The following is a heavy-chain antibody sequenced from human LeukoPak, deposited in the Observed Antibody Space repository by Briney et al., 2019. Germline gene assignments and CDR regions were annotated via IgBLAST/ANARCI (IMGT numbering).Heavy chain of an antibody. CDR3: AKDYCGGDCYSGWYFDH. CDR1: GFTFDDYA. V-gene: IGHV3-9*01. J-gene: IGHJ2*01. CDR2: ISYNSDTI. D-gene: IGHD2-21*02. Sequence: SGGSLRLSCAASGFTFDDYAMHWVRQAPGKGLEWVSGISYNSDTIAYADSVKGRFTISRDNAKNSLYLQMNSLRAEDTALYYCAKDYCGGDCYSGWYFDHWGRGTLVTVSS.